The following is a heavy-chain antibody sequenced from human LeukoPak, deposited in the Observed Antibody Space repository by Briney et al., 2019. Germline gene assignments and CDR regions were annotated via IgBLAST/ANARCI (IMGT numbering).Heavy chain of an antibody. Sequence: ASVKVSCKVSGQSLSELTMRWVRQAPGKGLEWMGGFDPENDERMYARKFRGRVTMTEDTSTDTAYMELSSLRSEDTAVYFCATEMTSVVPDYWGQGTLVTVSS. V-gene: IGHV1-24*01. CDR3: ATEMTSVVPDY. CDR2: FDPENDER. CDR1: GQSLSELT. J-gene: IGHJ4*02. D-gene: IGHD4-11*01.